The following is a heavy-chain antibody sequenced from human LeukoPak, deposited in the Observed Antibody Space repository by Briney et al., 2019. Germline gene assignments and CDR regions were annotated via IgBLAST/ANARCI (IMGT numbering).Heavy chain of an antibody. CDR3: ARDYYDSSGGQSFDI. CDR2: ISTNTGNP. J-gene: IGHJ3*02. CDR1: GYTFTNFA. V-gene: IGHV7-4-1*02. Sequence: GASVKVSCKASGYTFTNFALNWVRQAPGQRLEWMGWISTNTGNPTYAQGFTGRFDFSLDTSVSTAYLQISGLEAEDTAVYYCARDYYDSSGGQSFDIWGQGTMVTVSS. D-gene: IGHD3-22*01.